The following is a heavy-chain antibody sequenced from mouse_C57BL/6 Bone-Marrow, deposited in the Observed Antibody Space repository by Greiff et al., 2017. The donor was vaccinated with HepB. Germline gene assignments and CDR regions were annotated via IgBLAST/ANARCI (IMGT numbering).Heavy chain of an antibody. D-gene: IGHD4-1*01. CDR2: INYDGSST. J-gene: IGHJ2*01. Sequence: EVQLVESEGGLVQPGSSMKLSCTASGFTFSDYYMAWVRQVPEKGLEWVATINYDGSSTYYLDSLKSRFIISRDNAKNILYLQMSSLKSEDTATYYCAREDWYFDYWGQGTTLTVSS. V-gene: IGHV5-16*01. CDR3: AREDWYFDY. CDR1: GFTFSDYY.